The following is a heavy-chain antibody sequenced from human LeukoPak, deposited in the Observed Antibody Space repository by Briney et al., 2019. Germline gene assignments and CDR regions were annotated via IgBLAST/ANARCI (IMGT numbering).Heavy chain of an antibody. Sequence: GESLRISCKGSGYSFTCYWISWVRQMPGKGLEWMGRIDPSDSYTNYSPSFQGHVTISADKSISTAYLQWSSLKASDTAMYYCAGGYYDILTGWEGAFDIWGQGTMVTVSS. CDR3: AGGYYDILTGWEGAFDI. J-gene: IGHJ3*02. CDR1: GYSFTCYW. D-gene: IGHD3-9*01. V-gene: IGHV5-10-1*01. CDR2: IDPSDSYT.